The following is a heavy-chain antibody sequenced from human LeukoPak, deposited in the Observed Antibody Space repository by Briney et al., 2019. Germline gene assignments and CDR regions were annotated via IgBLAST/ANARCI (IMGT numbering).Heavy chain of an antibody. CDR1: GFTFSSYS. CDR3: ARDKGGATVVTLDAFDI. CDR2: ISSSSSTI. V-gene: IGHV3-48*04. J-gene: IGHJ3*02. Sequence: GGSLRLSCAASGFTFSSYSMNWVRQAPGKGLEWVSYISSSSSTIYYADSVKGRFTISRDNAKNSLYLQMNSLRAEDTAVYYCARDKGGATVVTLDAFDIWGQGTMVTVSS. D-gene: IGHD4-23*01.